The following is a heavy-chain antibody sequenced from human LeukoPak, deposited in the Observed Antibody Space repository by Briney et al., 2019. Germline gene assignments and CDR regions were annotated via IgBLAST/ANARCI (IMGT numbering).Heavy chain of an antibody. J-gene: IGHJ5*02. CDR3: ARGRYCSGGSCYDWFDP. Sequence: SDTLSLICTVSGGSISSGGYYWSWIPQHPGKGLERIVYIHYSGSTYYNPSLKSRVTISVDTSKNQFSLKLSAVTAADTAVYYCARGRYCSGGSCYDWFDPWGQGTLVTVSS. CDR2: IHYSGST. D-gene: IGHD2-15*01. CDR1: GGSISSGGYY. V-gene: IGHV4-31*03.